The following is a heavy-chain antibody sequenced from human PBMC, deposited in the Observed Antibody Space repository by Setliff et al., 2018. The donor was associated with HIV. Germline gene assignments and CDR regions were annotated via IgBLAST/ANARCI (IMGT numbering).Heavy chain of an antibody. CDR2: ISAYNGNT. V-gene: IGHV1-18*01. CDR3: ARGAWYTSGWYSSRYMDV. CDR1: GYSFTTYA. J-gene: IGHJ6*03. Sequence: ASVKVSCKASGYSFTTYAISWVRQAPGQGLEWMGWISAYNGNTLYAQKFQGRVIMTRDTSITTAYMELSSLRSDDTAVYYCARGAWYTSGWYSSRYMDVWGKGTTVTVSS. D-gene: IGHD6-19*01.